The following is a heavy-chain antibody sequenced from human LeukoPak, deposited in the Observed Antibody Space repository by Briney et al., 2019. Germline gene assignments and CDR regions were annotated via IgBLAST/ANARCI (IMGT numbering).Heavy chain of an antibody. CDR1: GGSISSGGYY. CDR3: ARSFSSGWLNFDY. Sequence: SETLSLTCTVSGGSISSGGYYWGWIRQHPGKGLEWIGYIYYSGSTYYNPSLKSRVTISVDTSKNQFSLKLSSVTAADTAVYYCARSFSSGWLNFDYWGQGTLVTVSS. D-gene: IGHD6-19*01. J-gene: IGHJ4*02. CDR2: IYYSGST. V-gene: IGHV4-31*03.